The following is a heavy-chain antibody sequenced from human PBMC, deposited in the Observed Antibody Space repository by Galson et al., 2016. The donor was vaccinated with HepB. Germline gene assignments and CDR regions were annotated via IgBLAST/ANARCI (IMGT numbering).Heavy chain of an antibody. CDR1: GGSSSFSNYY. CDR2: IYYAGTT. Sequence: SETLSLTCTVSGGSSSFSNYYWAWIRQPPGKGLEWIGSIYYAGTTYYKPSLTSRGTISVDASKSQFSLRLTSVTAADTAVYYCARHGGYSYENFYMDVWGKGTTVTVSS. J-gene: IGHJ6*03. D-gene: IGHD5-18*01. V-gene: IGHV4-39*01. CDR3: ARHGGYSYENFYMDV.